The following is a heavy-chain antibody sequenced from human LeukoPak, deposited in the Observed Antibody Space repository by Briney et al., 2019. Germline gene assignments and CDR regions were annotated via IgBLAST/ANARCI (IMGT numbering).Heavy chain of an antibody. Sequence: GGSLRLSCAASGFTFSSYAMHWVRQAPGKGLEWVAAISYDGSNKYYADSVKGRFTISRDNSKNTLYLQMNSLRAEDTAVYYCARISGSFVDYWGQGTLVTVSS. CDR2: ISYDGSNK. CDR3: ARISGSFVDY. J-gene: IGHJ4*02. D-gene: IGHD1-26*01. V-gene: IGHV3-30-3*01. CDR1: GFTFSSYA.